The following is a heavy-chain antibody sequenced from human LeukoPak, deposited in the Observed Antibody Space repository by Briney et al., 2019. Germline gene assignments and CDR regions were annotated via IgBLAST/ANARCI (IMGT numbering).Heavy chain of an antibody. CDR3: ASRYPTFGPARASYYFDY. CDR2: INHSGST. D-gene: IGHD1-26*01. CDR1: GGSFSGYY. Sequence: PSETLSLTCAVYGGSFSGYYWSWIRQHPGKGLEWIGEINHSGSTNYNPSLNGLLTIAVDPSKNHFSLQLSSVTAADTAVYYCASRYPTFGPARASYYFDYWGQGTLVTVSS. V-gene: IGHV4-34*01. J-gene: IGHJ4*02.